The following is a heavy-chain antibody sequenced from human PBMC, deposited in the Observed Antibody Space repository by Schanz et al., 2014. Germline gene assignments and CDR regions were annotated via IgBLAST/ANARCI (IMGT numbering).Heavy chain of an antibody. CDR2: ISGSGGST. J-gene: IGHJ3*02. D-gene: IGHD3-10*01. Sequence: EVQLVESGGGVVQPGRSLRLSCAASGFGFSSYSMNWVRQAPGKGLEWVSAISGSGGSTYYADSVKGRFTISRDNSKNTLYLQMNSLRAEDTAVYYCAKGRFGELSAFDIWGQGTMVTVSS. CDR1: GFGFSSYS. V-gene: IGHV3-23*04. CDR3: AKGRFGELSAFDI.